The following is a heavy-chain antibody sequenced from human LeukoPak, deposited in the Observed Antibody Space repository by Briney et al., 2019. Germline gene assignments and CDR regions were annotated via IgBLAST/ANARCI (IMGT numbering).Heavy chain of an antibody. Sequence: GGSLRLSCAASGFTFSSYAMHWVRQAPGKGLEYVSAISSNGGSTYYANSVKGRFTISRDNSKNTLYLQMGSLRAEDMAVYYCARASPPKKYYDILTGAHFDYWGQGTLVTVSS. CDR1: GFTFSSYA. J-gene: IGHJ4*02. D-gene: IGHD3-9*01. CDR2: ISSNGGST. V-gene: IGHV3-64*01. CDR3: ARASPPKKYYDILTGAHFDY.